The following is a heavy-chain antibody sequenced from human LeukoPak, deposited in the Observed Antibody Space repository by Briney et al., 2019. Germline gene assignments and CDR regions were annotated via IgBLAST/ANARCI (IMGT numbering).Heavy chain of an antibody. J-gene: IGHJ4*02. V-gene: IGHV3-21*01. Sequence: GGSLRLSCAASGFTFSSYAMSWVRQVPGKGLEWVSSISGGSSYIYYADSVKGRFTISRDNAKKSLWLQMNSLRAEDTAVYYCAIGYCSSDNCPDYWGQGTLVTVSS. CDR2: ISGGSSYI. D-gene: IGHD2-15*01. CDR3: AIGYCSSDNCPDY. CDR1: GFTFSSYA.